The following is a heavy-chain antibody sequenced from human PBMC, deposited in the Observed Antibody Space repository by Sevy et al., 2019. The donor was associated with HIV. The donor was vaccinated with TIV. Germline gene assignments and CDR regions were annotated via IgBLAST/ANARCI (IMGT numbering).Heavy chain of an antibody. D-gene: IGHD4-17*01. CDR2: IQEDGSGK. Sequence: GGSLRLSCAASGFTFSKYWMSWVRQAPGKGLEWVANIQEDGSGKYYVDAVKGRFTISRDNAKNSLYLQMNSLRAEDTAVYYCATDPFSVTSSNDYMDVWGKGPTVTVSS. V-gene: IGHV3-7*01. J-gene: IGHJ6*03. CDR3: ATDPFSVTSSNDYMDV. CDR1: GFTFSKYW.